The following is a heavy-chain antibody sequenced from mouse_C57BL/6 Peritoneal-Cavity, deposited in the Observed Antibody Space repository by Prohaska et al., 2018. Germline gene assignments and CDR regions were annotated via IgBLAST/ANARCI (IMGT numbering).Heavy chain of an antibody. D-gene: IGHD1-1*01. V-gene: IGHV2-2*01. J-gene: IGHJ2*01. CDR2: IWSGGST. Sequence: GKGLEWLGVIWSGGSTDYNAAFISRLSISKDNSRSQVFVKMNRLQADDTAIYYCARGGVANYYFDYWGQGTTLTVSS. CDR3: ARGGVANYYFDY.